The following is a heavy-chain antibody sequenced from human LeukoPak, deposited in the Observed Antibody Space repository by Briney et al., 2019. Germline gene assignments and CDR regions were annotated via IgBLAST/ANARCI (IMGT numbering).Heavy chain of an antibody. D-gene: IGHD2-2*02. CDR2: MNPNSGNT. Sequence: ASVKVSCKASGYTFTSYDINWVRQATGQGLEWMGWMNPNSGNTNYAQKFQGRVTTTRNTSISTACMELSSLRSEDTAVYYCARGAPSRYCSSTSCYSYGMDVWGQGTTVTVSS. V-gene: IGHV1-8*01. J-gene: IGHJ6*02. CDR1: GYTFTSYD. CDR3: ARGAPSRYCSSTSCYSYGMDV.